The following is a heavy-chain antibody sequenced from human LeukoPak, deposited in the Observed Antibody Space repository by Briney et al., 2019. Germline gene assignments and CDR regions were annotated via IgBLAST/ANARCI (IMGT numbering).Heavy chain of an antibody. V-gene: IGHV4-34*01. D-gene: IGHD3-22*01. J-gene: IGHJ4*02. CDR2: INHSGST. CDR1: GGSFSGYY. CDR3: ARDSGQYYYDSSGYYS. Sequence: SETLSLTCAVYGGSFSGYYWSWIRQPPGKGLEWIGEINHSGSTNYNPSLKSRVAISVDTSKNQFSLKLSSVTAADTAVYYCARDSGQYYYDSSGYYSWGQGTLVTVSS.